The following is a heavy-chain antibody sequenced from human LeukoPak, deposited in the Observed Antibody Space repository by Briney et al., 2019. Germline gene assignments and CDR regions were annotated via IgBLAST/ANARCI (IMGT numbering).Heavy chain of an antibody. CDR3: ARDGNPFDY. V-gene: IGHV4-59*01. CDR2: IYYSGST. Sequence: KASETLSLTCAVYGGSFSDSYWGWIRQPPGKGLEWIGYIYYSGSTNYNPSLKSRVTISVDTSKNQFSLKLSSVTAADTAVYYCARDGNPFDYWGQGTLVTVSS. D-gene: IGHD1-14*01. J-gene: IGHJ4*02. CDR1: GGSFSDSY.